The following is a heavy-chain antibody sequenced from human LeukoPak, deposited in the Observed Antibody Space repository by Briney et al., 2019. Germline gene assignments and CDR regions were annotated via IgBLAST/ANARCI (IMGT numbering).Heavy chain of an antibody. D-gene: IGHD3-10*01. J-gene: IGHJ5*02. CDR3: ARDRLWFGELNWFDP. CDR1: GFTFSSYW. Sequence: GGSLRLSCAASGFTFSSYWMSWVRQAPGKGLEWVANIKQDGSEKYYVDSVKGRFTISRDNAKKSLYLQMNSLRDEDTAVYYCARDRLWFGELNWFDPWGQGTLVTVSS. CDR2: IKQDGSEK. V-gene: IGHV3-7*01.